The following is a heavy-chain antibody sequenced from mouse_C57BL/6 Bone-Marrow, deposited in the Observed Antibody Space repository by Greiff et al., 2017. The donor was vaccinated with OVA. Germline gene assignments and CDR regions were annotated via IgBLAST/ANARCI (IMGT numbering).Heavy chain of an antibody. D-gene: IGHD3-3*01. CDR3: ARGWYYFDY. Sequence: EVQVVESGGGLVKPGGSLKLSCAASGFTFSDYGMHWVRQAPEKGLEWVAYICSGSSTIYYADTVKGRVTISRDNAKNPLFLQMTSLRSEYTAMYYCARGWYYFDYWGPGTTLTVSS. CDR1: GFTFSDYG. J-gene: IGHJ2*01. CDR2: ICSGSSTI. V-gene: IGHV5-17*01.